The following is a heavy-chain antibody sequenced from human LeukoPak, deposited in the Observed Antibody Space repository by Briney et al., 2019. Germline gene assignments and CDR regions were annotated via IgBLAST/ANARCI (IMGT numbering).Heavy chain of an antibody. V-gene: IGHV3-9*01. CDR3: AKDIFRYSSGGYDY. CDR1: GFTFDDYA. Sequence: GRSLRLSCAASGFTFDDYAMHCVRQAPGEGLEWVSGFSWNSGSIGYADSVNGRFTISRDNAKNSLYLQMNSLRAEDTALYYCAKDIFRYSSGGYDYWGQGTLVTVSS. D-gene: IGHD6-19*01. CDR2: FSWNSGSI. J-gene: IGHJ4*02.